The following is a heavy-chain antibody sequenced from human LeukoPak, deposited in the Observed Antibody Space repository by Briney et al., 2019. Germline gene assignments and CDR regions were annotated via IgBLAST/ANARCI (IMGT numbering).Heavy chain of an antibody. CDR1: GGSISSYY. CDR3: ARGDGSGWYSNWYFDL. Sequence: SETLSLTCTVSGGSISSYYWSWIRQPPGKGLEWIGYIYYSGSTNYNPSLKSRVTISVDTSKNQFSLKLSSVTAADTAVYYCARGDGSGWYSNWYFDLWGRGTLVTVSS. J-gene: IGHJ2*01. CDR2: IYYSGST. V-gene: IGHV4-59*08. D-gene: IGHD6-19*01.